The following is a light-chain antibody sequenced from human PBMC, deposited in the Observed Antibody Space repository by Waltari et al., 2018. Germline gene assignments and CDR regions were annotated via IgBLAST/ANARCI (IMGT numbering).Light chain of an antibody. V-gene: IGKV1-39*01. J-gene: IGKJ4*01. CDR1: QRILTY. CDR2: DVS. Sequence: DVQLTQSPSSLSASIGDRVTITCRACQRILTYLSWYHQRPGKAPRLLMSDVSDLKRGVPSRFTGSGSGTTFTLTITSLQREDFGTYYCQQTYGIPLSFGAGTRVEIK. CDR3: QQTYGIPLS.